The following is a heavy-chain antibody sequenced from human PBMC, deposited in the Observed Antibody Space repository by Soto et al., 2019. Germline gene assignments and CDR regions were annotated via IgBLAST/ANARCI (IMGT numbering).Heavy chain of an antibody. J-gene: IGHJ1*01. CDR2: ISGRGDKT. D-gene: IGHD2-8*01. V-gene: IGHV3-23*01. CDR3: ARESKWYGGQYFQD. CDR1: GFTFKYYA. Sequence: EVQLLQSGGGLAQPGTSLRLSCAASGFTFKYYAMTWVRQAPGKGLEWVSTISGRGDKTDYADSVKGRFRVSRYNSKDTLYLQIDSLRADDTALYYCARESKWYGGQYFQDWGQGTLVTVSS.